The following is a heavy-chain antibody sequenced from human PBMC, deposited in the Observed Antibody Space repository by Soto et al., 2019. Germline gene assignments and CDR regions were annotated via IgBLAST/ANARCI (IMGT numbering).Heavy chain of an antibody. D-gene: IGHD6-6*01. CDR1: GGSINGYY. Sequence: PSETLSLTCTVSGGSINGYYWSWIRQPPGKGLEWIGYIYYTGSTKYNPSLKSRVTISVDTSKGQFSLKLSSVTAADTAVYYCARQPYSSSSDYYYYYGMDVWGQGTTVTVSS. CDR3: ARQPYSSSSDYYYYYGMDV. J-gene: IGHJ6*02. CDR2: IYYTGST. V-gene: IGHV4-59*01.